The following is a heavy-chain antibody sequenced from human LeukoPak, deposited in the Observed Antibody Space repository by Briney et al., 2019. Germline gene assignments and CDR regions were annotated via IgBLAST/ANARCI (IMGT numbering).Heavy chain of an antibody. CDR1: GFTIGPYA. J-gene: IGHJ6*02. CDR2: IKADGSGT. V-gene: IGHV3-43*02. CDR3: ATWAFYHNLDV. Sequence: GGSLRLSCAASGFTIGPYAMYWVRQGPGRGLEWVSVIKADGSGTFYADSVRGRFTTSRGNSKNSLYLQMNSLTSEGTALYYCATWAFYHNLDVWGQGTTVIVSS. D-gene: IGHD2/OR15-2a*01.